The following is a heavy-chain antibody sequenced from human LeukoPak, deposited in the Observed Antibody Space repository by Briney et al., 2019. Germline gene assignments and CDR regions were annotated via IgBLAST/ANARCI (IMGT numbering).Heavy chain of an antibody. J-gene: IGHJ4*02. D-gene: IGHD3-22*01. V-gene: IGHV4-34*01. CDR1: GGSFSGYY. CDR2: INHSGST. Sequence: KASETLSLTCAVYGGSFSGYYWSWIRQPPGKGLEWIGEINHSGSTNYNPSLKSRVTISVDTSKNQFSLKLSSVTAADTAVYYCARGRDSSGYYAGDFDYWGQGTLVTVSS. CDR3: ARGRDSSGYYAGDFDY.